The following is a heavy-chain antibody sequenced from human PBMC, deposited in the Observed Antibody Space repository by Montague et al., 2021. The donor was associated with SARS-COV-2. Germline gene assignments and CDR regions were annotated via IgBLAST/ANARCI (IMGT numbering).Heavy chain of an antibody. CDR2: VHHDGSSGSA. CDR1: GGSFKNYY. Sequence: SETLSLTCTVHGGSFKNYYWSWIRQPPGKGLEWIGYVHHDGSSGSANYNPSVWSRVTISVDTSKKQFSLHLSSVTPADTAVYFCARVFDNSGYALDYWGQGTQVTVSS. CDR3: ARVFDNSGYALDY. D-gene: IGHD5-12*01. J-gene: IGHJ4*02. V-gene: IGHV4-59*01.